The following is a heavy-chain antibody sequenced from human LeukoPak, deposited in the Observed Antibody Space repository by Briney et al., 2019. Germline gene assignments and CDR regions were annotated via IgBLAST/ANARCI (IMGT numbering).Heavy chain of an antibody. CDR3: ARGLGPFDY. V-gene: IGHV4-34*01. CDR2: INHSGST. CDR1: GGSFSGYY. Sequence: PSETLSLTCAVYGGSFSGYYWSWIRRPPGKGLEWIGEINHSGSTNYNPSLKSRVTISVDTSKNQFSLKLSSVTAADTAVYYCARGLGPFDYWGQGTLVTVSS. D-gene: IGHD7-27*01. J-gene: IGHJ4*02.